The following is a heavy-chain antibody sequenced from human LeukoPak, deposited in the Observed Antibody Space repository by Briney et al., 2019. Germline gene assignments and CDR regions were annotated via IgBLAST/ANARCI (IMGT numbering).Heavy chain of an antibody. CDR2: IRSKAYGGTT. V-gene: IGHV3-49*04. Sequence: GGSLRLSCAASGFTFSTYWMHWVRQAPGKGLEWVGFIRSKAYGGTTEYAASVKGRFTISRGDSKSIAYLQMNSLKTEDTAVYYCTRDTSGSYYFDWGQGTLVTVSS. J-gene: IGHJ4*02. CDR3: TRDTSGSYYFD. CDR1: GFTFSTYW. D-gene: IGHD1-26*01.